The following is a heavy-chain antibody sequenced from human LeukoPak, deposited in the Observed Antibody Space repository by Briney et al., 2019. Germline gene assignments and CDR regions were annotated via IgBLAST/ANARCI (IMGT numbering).Heavy chain of an antibody. Sequence: LTGGSLRLSCAASGFTFSSYAMSWVRQAPGKGLEWVSAISGSGGSTYYADSVKGRFTISRDNSKNTLYLQMNSLRAEDTAVYYCAKAKPYYDILTGYSNRGFYYFDYWGQGTLVTVSS. CDR1: GFTFSSYA. CDR3: AKAKPYYDILTGYSNRGFYYFDY. J-gene: IGHJ4*02. V-gene: IGHV3-23*01. D-gene: IGHD3-9*01. CDR2: ISGSGGST.